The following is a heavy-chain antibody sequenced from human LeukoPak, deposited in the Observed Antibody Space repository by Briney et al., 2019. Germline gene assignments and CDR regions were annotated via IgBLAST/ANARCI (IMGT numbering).Heavy chain of an antibody. CDR2: ISYDGSNK. D-gene: IGHD3-22*01. Sequence: PGGSLRLSCAASGFTFSSYAMHWVRQAPGKGLEWVAVISYDGSNKYYADSVKGRFTISRDNSKNTLYLQMNSLRAEDTAVYYCARESVLDLRSDYYDSSGFDYWGQGTLVTVSS. V-gene: IGHV3-30-3*01. CDR1: GFTFSSYA. J-gene: IGHJ4*02. CDR3: ARESVLDLRSDYYDSSGFDY.